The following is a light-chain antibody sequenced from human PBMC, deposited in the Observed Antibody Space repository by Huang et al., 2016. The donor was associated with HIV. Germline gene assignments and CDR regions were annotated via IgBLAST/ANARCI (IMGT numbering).Light chain of an antibody. CDR3: MQGKHFPRT. J-gene: IGKJ1*01. Sequence: DIVMIQTPLSLSFTPGQPASISCKPSQSLVPSDGKTYLYWYLQKPGQSRHLLIYEVSSRFSGVPDRFSGRGSGTDFTLMISRVEAEDVGVYYCMQGKHFPRTFGQGTKVEIK. V-gene: IGKV2-29*02. CDR2: EVS. CDR1: QSLVPSDGKTY.